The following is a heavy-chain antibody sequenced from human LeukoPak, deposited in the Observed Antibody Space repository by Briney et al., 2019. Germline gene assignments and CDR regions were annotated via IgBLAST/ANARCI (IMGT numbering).Heavy chain of an antibody. CDR1: GFTFSSYG. J-gene: IGHJ4*02. V-gene: IGHV3-30*02. CDR3: AKDPVEYCTSTTCRYFDC. Sequence: GGSLRLSCAASGFTFSSYGMYWVRQAPGKGLEWVAYIWFDGSRNYYADSVKGQFTISRDNSKNTLYLQMNSLRAEDTAVYYCAKDPVEYCTSTTCRYFDCRGQGTLVTVAS. D-gene: IGHD2-2*01. CDR2: IWFDGSRN.